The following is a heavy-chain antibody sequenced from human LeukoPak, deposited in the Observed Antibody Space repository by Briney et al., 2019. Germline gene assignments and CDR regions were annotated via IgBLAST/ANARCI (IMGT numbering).Heavy chain of an antibody. V-gene: IGHV3-23*01. J-gene: IGHJ3*02. D-gene: IGHD6-6*01. CDR1: GFTFSSYA. CDR2: ISGSGGGT. CDR3: AKDRGYSSSFEGAFDI. Sequence: PGGSLRLSCAASGFTFSSYAMSWVRQAPGKGLEWVSAISGSGGGTYYADSVKGRFTISRDNSKNTLYLQMNSLRAEDTAVYYCAKDRGYSSSFEGAFDIWGQGTMVTVSS.